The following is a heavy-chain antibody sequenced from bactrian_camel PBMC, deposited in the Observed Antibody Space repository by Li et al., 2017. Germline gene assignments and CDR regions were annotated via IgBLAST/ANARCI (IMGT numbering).Heavy chain of an antibody. Sequence: HVQLVESGGGSAQSGGSLRLSCTASAHTVTMAWFRQAPGKEREGVAAIRSDGSRTYYADSVKGRFTTSQDSAENTAALEMTNLKPEDTAMYYCAADRPTRVLPRQVLSANFRHWGQGTQVTVS. V-gene: IGHV3-3*01. CDR3: AADRPTRVLPRQVLSANFRH. J-gene: IGHJ6*01. CDR2: IRSDGSRT. CDR1: AHTVT. D-gene: IGHD1*01.